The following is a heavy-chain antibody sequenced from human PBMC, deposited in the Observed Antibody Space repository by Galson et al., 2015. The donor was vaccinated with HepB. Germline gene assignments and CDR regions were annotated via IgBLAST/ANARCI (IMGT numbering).Heavy chain of an antibody. CDR1: GFTFSSYW. J-gene: IGHJ6*03. Sequence: SLRLSCAASGFTFSSYWMNWVRQAPGKGLEWVANIKQDGSKAYYVDALKGRFTTSRDNAKNSLYLHLTSLRAEDTAVYFCAGGKGWPRPYNCMDVWGKGTTVSVSS. CDR2: IKQDGSKA. D-gene: IGHD1-14*01. V-gene: IGHV3-7*03. CDR3: AGGKGWPRPYNCMDV.